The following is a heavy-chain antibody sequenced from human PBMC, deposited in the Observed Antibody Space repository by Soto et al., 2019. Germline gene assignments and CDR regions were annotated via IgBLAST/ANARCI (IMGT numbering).Heavy chain of an antibody. J-gene: IGHJ6*02. CDR3: AKGMQLEPFYYYYALDV. V-gene: IGHV1-69*02. CDR2: IIPMLGVT. Sequence: QVQLVQSGADVKKPGSSVKVSCKASGGTFDNCTITWVRQAPGQGLEWMGRIIPMLGVTNYAPKFQGRVTITASKFTTTASMELSGLRSEDTAVYYCAKGMQLEPFYYYYALDVWGQGTTVTVSS. CDR1: GGTFDNCT. D-gene: IGHD6-13*01.